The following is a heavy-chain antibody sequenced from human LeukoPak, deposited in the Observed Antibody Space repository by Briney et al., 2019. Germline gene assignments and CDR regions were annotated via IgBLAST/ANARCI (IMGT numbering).Heavy chain of an antibody. CDR2: IYSNSDGGTT. V-gene: IGHV3-15*01. CDR1: GFTFSSAW. D-gene: IGHD3-10*01. Sequence: GGSLRLSCTASGFTASGFTFSSAWMSWVRQSPGKGLEGVGRIYSNSDGGTTDYAAPVKGRFTISRDDSQNTVYLQMNGLKIEDTAVYFCNTYNSGSFHVWSQGTMVTVSS. CDR3: NTYNSGSFHV. J-gene: IGHJ3*01.